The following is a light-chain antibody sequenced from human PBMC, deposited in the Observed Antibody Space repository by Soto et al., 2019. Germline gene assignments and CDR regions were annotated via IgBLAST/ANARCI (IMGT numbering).Light chain of an antibody. CDR2: GAS. CDR3: QQYGDSPLT. CDR1: QNVYINS. V-gene: IGKV3-20*01. J-gene: IGKJ3*01. Sequence: EVVLTQSPGTLSLSPGERATLSCRASQNVYINSLAWYQQKPGQPPRLLIYGASPRAAAIPDRFSGSGSGADFALSIDGLEPEDCAIYYCQQYGDSPLTFGPGTRVD.